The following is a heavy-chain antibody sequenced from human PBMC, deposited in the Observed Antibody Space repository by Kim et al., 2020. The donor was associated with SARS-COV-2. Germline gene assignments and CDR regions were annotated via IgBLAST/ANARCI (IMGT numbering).Heavy chain of an antibody. CDR3: TSTVKVVAAIWDIWFEP. Sequence: SETLSLTCAVSGGPVSSGSYYWSWIGQPPGKGLEWIGYIYYSGSTNYNPSLKRRVTISVDTSKNQFSLKLSPVTAEDTAVYYCTSTVKVVAAIWDIWFEPWGQGTLVTVSS. CDR2: IYYSGST. CDR1: GGPVSSGSYY. D-gene: IGHD2-15*01. J-gene: IGHJ5*02. V-gene: IGHV4-61*01.